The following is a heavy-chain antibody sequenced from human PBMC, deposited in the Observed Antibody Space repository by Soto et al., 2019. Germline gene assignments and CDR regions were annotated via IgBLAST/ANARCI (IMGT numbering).Heavy chain of an antibody. Sequence: SVKVSCKASGYTFTSYGISWVRQAPVQGLEWMGWISAYDGNTNYAKKLQGRVTMTTDTSTSTAYMELRSLRPDDTAVYYCARDLSGSHGSSDYGGQGTLVTASS. J-gene: IGHJ4*02. CDR1: GYTFTSYG. CDR2: ISAYDGNT. V-gene: IGHV1-18*04. CDR3: ARDLSGSHGSSDY. D-gene: IGHD1-26*01.